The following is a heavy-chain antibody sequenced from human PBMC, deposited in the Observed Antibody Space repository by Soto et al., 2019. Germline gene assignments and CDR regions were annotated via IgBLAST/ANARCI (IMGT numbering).Heavy chain of an antibody. V-gene: IGHV4-4*02. CDR2: KFHSGST. Sequence: SETLSLTCTVTGDSISTSHWWTWVRQPPGKGLEWIGEKFHSGSTTYNPSLKSRVTISVDKSTNQFSLKLTSLTAADTAVYFCARINGDLISFDSWGQGALVTVSS. CDR1: GDSISTSHW. CDR3: ARINGDLISFDS. D-gene: IGHD4-17*01. J-gene: IGHJ4*02.